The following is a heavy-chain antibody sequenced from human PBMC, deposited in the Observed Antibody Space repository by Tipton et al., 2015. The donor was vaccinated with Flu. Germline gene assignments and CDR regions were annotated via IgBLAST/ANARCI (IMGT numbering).Heavy chain of an antibody. J-gene: IGHJ4*02. V-gene: IGHV4-31*03. Sequence: TLSLTCTVSGGSITSDGYYWSWIRQHPGKGLEWIGYIYYSGSTYYNPSLKSRVTISVDTSKKQFSLKLSSVTAADTAVYYCARGSGSGPYVIFDSWGQGTLVTVSS. CDR2: IYYSGST. CDR1: GGSITSDGYY. D-gene: IGHD3-10*01. CDR3: ARGSGSGPYVIFDS.